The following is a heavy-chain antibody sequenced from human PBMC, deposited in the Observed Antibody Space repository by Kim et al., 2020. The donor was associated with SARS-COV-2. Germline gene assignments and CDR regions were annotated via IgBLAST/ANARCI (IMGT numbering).Heavy chain of an antibody. J-gene: IGHJ4*02. CDR2: IYRSGST. Sequence: SETLSLTCAVSGGSISSGGYSWSWIRQPPGKGLEWIGYIYRSGSTYYNPSLKSRVTISVDRSKNQFSLKLSSVTAADTAVYYCAREGYCSGGSCYSDYWGQGTLVTVSS. V-gene: IGHV4-30-2*01. CDR1: GGSISSGGYS. D-gene: IGHD2-15*01. CDR3: AREGYCSGGSCYSDY.